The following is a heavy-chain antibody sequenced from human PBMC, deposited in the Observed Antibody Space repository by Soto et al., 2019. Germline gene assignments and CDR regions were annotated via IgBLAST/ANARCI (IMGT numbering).Heavy chain of an antibody. CDR1: GGSISSSSYY. V-gene: IGHV4-39*01. CDR3: VGITMIVVVIDY. J-gene: IGHJ4*02. CDR2: IYYSGST. Sequence: QLQLQESGPGLVKPSETLSLTCTVSGGSISSSSYYWGWIRQPPGKGLEWIGSIYYSGSTYYNPSLKSRVTISVDTSKNQFSLKLSSVTAADTAVYYCVGITMIVVVIDYWGQGTLVTVSS. D-gene: IGHD3-22*01.